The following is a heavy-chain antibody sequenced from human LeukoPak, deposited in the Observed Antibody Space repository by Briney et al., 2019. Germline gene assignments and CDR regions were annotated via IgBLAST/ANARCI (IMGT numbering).Heavy chain of an antibody. J-gene: IGHJ4*02. CDR3: ARDASPYNWNANTCYFDY. Sequence: GASVKVSCKASGGTFSSYAISWVRQAPGQGLEWMGRIIPILGIANYAQKFQGRVTITADKSTSTAYMKLSSLRSEDTAVYYCARDASPYNWNANTCYFDYWGQGTLVTVSS. V-gene: IGHV1-69*04. CDR2: IIPILGIA. D-gene: IGHD1-20*01. CDR1: GGTFSSYA.